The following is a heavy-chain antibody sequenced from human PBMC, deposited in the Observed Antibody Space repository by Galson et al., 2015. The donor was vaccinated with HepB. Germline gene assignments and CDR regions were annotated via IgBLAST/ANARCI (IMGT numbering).Heavy chain of an antibody. CDR3: ARWLDYYGSGIDY. J-gene: IGHJ4*02. CDR1: GGSISSYY. Sequence: ETLSLTCTVSGGSISSYYWSWIRQPPGKGLEWIGYIYYGGSTNYNPSLKSRVTISVDTSKNQFSLKLSSVTAADTAVYYCARWLDYYGSGIDYWGQGTLVTVSS. CDR2: IYYGGST. V-gene: IGHV4-59*01. D-gene: IGHD3-10*01.